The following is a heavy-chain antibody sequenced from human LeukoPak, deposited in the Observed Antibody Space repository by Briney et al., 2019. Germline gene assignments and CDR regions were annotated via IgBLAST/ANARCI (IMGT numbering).Heavy chain of an antibody. D-gene: IGHD2-8*01. J-gene: IGHJ6*02. Sequence: SETLSLTCTVSGGFISSGGYYWSWIRQHPGKGLEWIGYIYYSGSPYYNPSLKSQVTISVDTSKNQFSLKLSSVTAADTAVYYCARAPADCTNGVCYDYGMDVWGQGTTVTVSS. CDR1: GGFISSGGYY. V-gene: IGHV4-31*01. CDR3: ARAPADCTNGVCYDYGMDV. CDR2: IYYSGSP.